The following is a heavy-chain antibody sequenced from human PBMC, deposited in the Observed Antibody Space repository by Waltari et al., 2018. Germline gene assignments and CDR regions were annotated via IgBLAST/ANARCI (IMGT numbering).Heavy chain of an antibody. Sequence: QVQLVQSGAEVRKPGSSVRISCKPAGGTFSGWAFSWVRQAPGQGLEWVGRVIPVFGTSSSAQRFQGRVSITADKSTTTIHMELNSLTSDDAAVYYCAKESGGYDHPYFDQWGQGTLVTVSS. D-gene: IGHD5-12*01. CDR2: VIPVFGTS. CDR1: GGTFSGWA. CDR3: AKESGGYDHPYFDQ. J-gene: IGHJ4*02. V-gene: IGHV1-69*14.